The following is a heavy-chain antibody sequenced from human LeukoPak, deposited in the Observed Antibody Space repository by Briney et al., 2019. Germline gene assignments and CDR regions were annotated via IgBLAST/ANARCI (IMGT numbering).Heavy chain of an antibody. Sequence: ASVKVSCKASGYTFTSYAMNWVRQAPGQGLEWMGWINTNTGNPTYAQGFTGRFVFSLDTSVSTAYLQISSLKAEDTAVYYCARGQHSSALDWFDPWGQGTLVTVSS. CDR3: ARGQHSSALDWFDP. CDR2: INTNTGNP. CDR1: GYTFTSYA. V-gene: IGHV7-4-1*02. J-gene: IGHJ5*02. D-gene: IGHD6-25*01.